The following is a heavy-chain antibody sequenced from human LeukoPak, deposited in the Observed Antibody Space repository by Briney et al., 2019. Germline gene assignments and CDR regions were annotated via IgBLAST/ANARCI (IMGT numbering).Heavy chain of an antibody. J-gene: IGHJ4*02. CDR3: VRDPDALDF. CDR1: GFTHSGYS. V-gene: IGHV3-48*02. Sequence: GGTLRLSRAASGFTHSGYSMNWVHQAPGKGLEGVAYIRSSGSPIYYADSVKGRFTISRDNAKNSLYLQMDSLRDEDTAVYYCVRDPDALDFWGQGTPVTVSS. CDR2: IRSSGSPI.